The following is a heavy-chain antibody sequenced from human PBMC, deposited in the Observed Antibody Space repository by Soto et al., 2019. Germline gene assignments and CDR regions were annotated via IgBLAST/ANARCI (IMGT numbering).Heavy chain of an antibody. CDR1: GFSINTDGVG. D-gene: IGHD2-21*02. Sequence: QITLKESGPTLVKPTQTLTLTCSLSGFSINTDGVGVGWIRQPPGKTLEWLALISWNDDKRHSPSLKTRLTITTDTSKNPVVLTMIDMDPVDTATYYCAHLLGTAPDFDYWGQGALVTVSS. CDR3: AHLLGTAPDFDY. J-gene: IGHJ4*02. V-gene: IGHV2-5*01. CDR2: ISWNDDK.